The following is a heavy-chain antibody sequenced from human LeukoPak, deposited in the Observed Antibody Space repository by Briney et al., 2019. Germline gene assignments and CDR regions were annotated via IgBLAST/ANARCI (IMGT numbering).Heavy chain of an antibody. CDR2: IYYSGST. CDR3: ARHEGYFDY. J-gene: IGHJ4*02. Sequence: PSETLSLTCTVSGGSISSSGYYWGWIRQPPGKGLQWIGSIYYSGSTYYNPSLKSRVTLSVDTSKNQFSLKLSSVTAADTAVYSCARHEGYFDYWGQGTLVTVSS. CDR1: GGSISSSGYY. V-gene: IGHV4-39*01.